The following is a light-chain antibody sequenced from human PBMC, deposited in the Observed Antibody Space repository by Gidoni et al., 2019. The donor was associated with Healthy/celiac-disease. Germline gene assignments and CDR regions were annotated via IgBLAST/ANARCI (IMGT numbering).Light chain of an antibody. J-gene: IGKJ1*01. Sequence: DIQMTQSPPSLPASVGDRVTITCRAKQSSSSYLNWYQQKPGKAPKLLIYAATSLQSGIPTRFSGSGSRADFTLTISRLQPEDFATYCCQQNYSTPQTFGQGTKVEIK. CDR1: QSSSSY. CDR3: QQNYSTPQT. V-gene: IGKV1-39*01. CDR2: AAT.